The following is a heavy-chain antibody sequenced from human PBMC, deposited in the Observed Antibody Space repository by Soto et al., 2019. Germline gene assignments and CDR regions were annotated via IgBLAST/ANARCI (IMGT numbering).Heavy chain of an antibody. Sequence: QPGGSLRLSCAASGFTVSSNYMSWVRQAPGKGLEWVSVIYSGGSTYYADSVKGRFTISRDNSKNTLYLQMNSLRAEDTAVYYCARAPTPLTMIVVVSPDYAFDIRGQRTSVTVSS. J-gene: IGHJ3*02. CDR3: ARAPTPLTMIVVVSPDYAFDI. V-gene: IGHV3-66*01. CDR2: IYSGGST. D-gene: IGHD3-22*01. CDR1: GFTVSSNY.